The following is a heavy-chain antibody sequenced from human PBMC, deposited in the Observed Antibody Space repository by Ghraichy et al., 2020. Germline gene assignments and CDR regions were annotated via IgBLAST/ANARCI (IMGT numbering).Heavy chain of an antibody. CDR2: ISAGRTI. CDR1: GLTFRSYS. J-gene: IGHJ6*02. V-gene: IGHV3-48*02. Sequence: GGSLRLSCAASGLTFRSYSMNWVRQAPGKGLEWVAYISAGRTIYYADSVKGRFTISRDNAKDSLDLQMNSLRDEDTAVYYCVRDFAPFSSGWYDYHHYGMDVWGLGTTVTVSS. CDR3: VRDFAPFSSGWYDYHHYGMDV. D-gene: IGHD6-19*01.